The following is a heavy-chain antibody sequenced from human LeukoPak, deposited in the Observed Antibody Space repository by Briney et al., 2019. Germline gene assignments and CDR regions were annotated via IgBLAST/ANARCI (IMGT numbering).Heavy chain of an antibody. CDR1: GFTFSSSA. CDR2: ISGSGTGT. CDR3: AKEGGTGTRFDY. Sequence: GGSLRLSCAASGFTFSSSAMSWVRQAPGKGLYWVSAISGSGTGTYYADSVKGRFTISRDNPKNTLYLQMNSLRAEDTAVYYCAKEGGTGTRFDYWGQGTLVTVSS. J-gene: IGHJ4*02. D-gene: IGHD1-7*01. V-gene: IGHV3-23*01.